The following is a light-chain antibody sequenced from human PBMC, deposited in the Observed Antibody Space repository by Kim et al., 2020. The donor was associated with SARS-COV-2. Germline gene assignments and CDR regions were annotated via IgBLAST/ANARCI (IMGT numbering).Light chain of an antibody. V-gene: IGLV2-8*01. CDR3: SSYAGRNNLV. J-gene: IGLJ3*02. Sequence: QSALTQPPSASGSLGQSVTISCTGTSSDIGGYNYVSWYQQHPGKAPKLIIYEVTKRPSGVPDRFSGSKSGSTASLTVSGLQADDEADYYCSSYAGRNNLVFGGGTSLTVL. CDR1: SSDIGGYNY. CDR2: EVT.